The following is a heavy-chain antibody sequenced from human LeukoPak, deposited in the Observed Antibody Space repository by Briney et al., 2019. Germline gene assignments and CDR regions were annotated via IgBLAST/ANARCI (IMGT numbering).Heavy chain of an antibody. Sequence: GGSLRLPCAASGFTFRNYGMHWVRQAPGKGLEWVAVISYDGSNKYYADSVEGRFTISRDNSKNTLYLQMNSLRAEDTAVCYCANGDYPVGSFDYWGQGTLVTVSS. CDR1: GFTFRNYG. D-gene: IGHD4-17*01. V-gene: IGHV3-30*18. J-gene: IGHJ4*02. CDR3: ANGDYPVGSFDY. CDR2: ISYDGSNK.